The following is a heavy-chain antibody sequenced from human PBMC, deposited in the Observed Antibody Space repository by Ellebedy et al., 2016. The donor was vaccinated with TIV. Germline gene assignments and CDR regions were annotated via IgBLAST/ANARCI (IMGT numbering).Heavy chain of an antibody. V-gene: IGHV1-18*04. D-gene: IGHD5-18*01. CDR2: ISANGGGT. CDR1: GYSLTNYG. J-gene: IGHJ4*02. Sequence: AASVKVSCKASGYSLTNYGSTWVRQAPGQGLEWMGWISANGGGTNYARKFLGRVTMTTDTSATTAYMELRSLRSEDTAVYYCARAGYTYGLDYWGQGSLVTVSS. CDR3: ARAGYTYGLDY.